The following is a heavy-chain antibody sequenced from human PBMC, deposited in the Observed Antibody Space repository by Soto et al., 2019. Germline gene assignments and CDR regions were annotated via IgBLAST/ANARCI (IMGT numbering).Heavy chain of an antibody. D-gene: IGHD2-15*01. CDR3: ARESVVARLPDYCYYGVDV. Sequence: SETLSLTCTVSGGSISSGGYYWSWILHHPGKGLEWIGYIYYSGSTYYNPSLTTRLTLSVDTSKNQFSLKLSSVTAADTAVYYCARESVVARLPDYCYYGVDVSGQGTTVTVSS. CDR1: GGSISSGGYY. V-gene: IGHV4-31*03. CDR2: IYYSGST. J-gene: IGHJ6*02.